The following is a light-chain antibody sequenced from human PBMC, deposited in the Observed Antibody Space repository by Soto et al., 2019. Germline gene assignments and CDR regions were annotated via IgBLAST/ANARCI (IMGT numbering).Light chain of an antibody. CDR3: QQYYRPWT. Sequence: DIVMTQSPDSLAVSLCELATINCKSSQSVLYSSNNKNYLAWYQQKPGQPPKLLIYWASTRESGVPDRFSGSGSGTDFTLTISRLQAEDVAVYYCQQYYRPWTFGQGTKVEI. J-gene: IGKJ1*01. CDR1: QSVLYSSNNKNY. V-gene: IGKV4-1*01. CDR2: WAS.